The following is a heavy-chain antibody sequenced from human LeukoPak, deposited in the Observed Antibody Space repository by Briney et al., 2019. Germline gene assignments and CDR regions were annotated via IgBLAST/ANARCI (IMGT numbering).Heavy chain of an antibody. Sequence: SETLSLTCTVSGGSISSYYWSWIRQPPGKGLEWIGYIYYSGSTNYNPSLKSRFTISVDTSKNQFSLKLSSVTAADTAVYYCARSAKYGDLAYFDYWGQGTLVTVSS. CDR1: GGSISSYY. D-gene: IGHD3-10*02. J-gene: IGHJ4*02. CDR3: ARSAKYGDLAYFDY. CDR2: IYYSGST. V-gene: IGHV4-59*01.